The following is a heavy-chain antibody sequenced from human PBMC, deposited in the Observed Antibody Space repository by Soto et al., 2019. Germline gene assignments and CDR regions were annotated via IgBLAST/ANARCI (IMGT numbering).Heavy chain of an antibody. Sequence: GGSLRLSCAASGFTFSSNWMHWVRPAPGRGLVWVSRINSDGSITSYADSVKGQFTISRDNAKNTVYLQMNSLRAEDTAVYYCARGSSSWYVSFDYWGQGILVTVSS. J-gene: IGHJ4*02. CDR2: INSDGSIT. V-gene: IGHV3-74*01. D-gene: IGHD6-13*01. CDR1: GFTFSSNW. CDR3: ARGSSSWYVSFDY.